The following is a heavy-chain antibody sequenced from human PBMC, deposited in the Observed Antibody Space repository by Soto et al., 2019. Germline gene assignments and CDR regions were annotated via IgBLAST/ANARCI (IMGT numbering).Heavy chain of an antibody. V-gene: IGHV1-69*06. J-gene: IGHJ4*01. CDR3: ATIRVRGGTLRFED. CDR2: VLPISGST. CDR1: GGLISKYS. D-gene: IGHD5-12*01. Sequence: QVQLVQSGAEVRKPGSSVKVSCKTSGGLISKYSFNWVRQAPGQGLEWMGGVLPISGSTDYAQKFQGRLTISADRSTITVYMELSRLRSDDTANYYCATIRVRGGTLRFEDGGQGMLISVSS.